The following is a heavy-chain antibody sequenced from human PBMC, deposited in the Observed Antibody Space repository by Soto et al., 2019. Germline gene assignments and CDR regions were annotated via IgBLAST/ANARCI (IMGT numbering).Heavy chain of an antibody. Sequence: QVQLVQSGAELKKPGAAVKVSCKASGYTFTGYYMHWVRQAPGQGLEWMGWINPNSGGTNYAQKFQGWVTMTRDTSISTAYMERSRLRSDDTAVYYCARASGGYYYDSRGPFDIWGQGTMVTVS. D-gene: IGHD3-22*01. J-gene: IGHJ3*02. CDR2: INPNSGGT. CDR1: GYTFTGYY. CDR3: ARASGGYYYDSRGPFDI. V-gene: IGHV1-2*04.